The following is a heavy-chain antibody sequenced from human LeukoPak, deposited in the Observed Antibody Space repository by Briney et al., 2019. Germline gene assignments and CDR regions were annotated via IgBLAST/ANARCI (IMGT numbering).Heavy chain of an antibody. J-gene: IGHJ6*02. Sequence: PSETLSLTCTVSGGSISSSSYYWGWIRQPPGKGLEWIGSIYYSGSTYHNPSLKSRVTISVDTSKNQFSLKLSSVTAADTAVYYCARQGTVTTYYYYYYGMDVWGQGTTVTVSS. CDR3: ARQGTVTTYYYYYYGMDV. CDR1: GGSISSSSYY. CDR2: IYYSGST. V-gene: IGHV4-39*01. D-gene: IGHD4-17*01.